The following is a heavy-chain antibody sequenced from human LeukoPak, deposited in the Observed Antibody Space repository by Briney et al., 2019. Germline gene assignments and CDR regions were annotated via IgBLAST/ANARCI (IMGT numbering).Heavy chain of an antibody. J-gene: IGHJ4*02. Sequence: PGGSLRLSCAASGFTFSNAWMSWVRQAPGKGLEWVGRIKSKTDGGTTDYAAPVKGRFTISRDDSKNTLYLQMNSLKTEDTAVYYCTTGIELGDYDCFDYWGQGTLVTVSS. CDR3: TTGIELGDYDCFDY. CDR1: GFTFSNAW. D-gene: IGHD7-27*01. V-gene: IGHV3-15*01. CDR2: IKSKTDGGTT.